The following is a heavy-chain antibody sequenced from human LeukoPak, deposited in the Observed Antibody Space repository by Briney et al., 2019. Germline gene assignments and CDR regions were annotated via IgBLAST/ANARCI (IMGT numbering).Heavy chain of an antibody. CDR2: IYYSGST. CDR3: ARGLGSYYYYMDV. V-gene: IGHV4-59*01. Sequence: SETLSLTCTVSGGSISSYYWSWIRQPTGKGLEWIGYIYYSGSTNYNPSLKSRVTISVDTSKNQFSLKLSSVTAADTAVYYCARGLGSYYYYMDVWGKGTTVTVSS. J-gene: IGHJ6*03. D-gene: IGHD5-12*01. CDR1: GGSISSYY.